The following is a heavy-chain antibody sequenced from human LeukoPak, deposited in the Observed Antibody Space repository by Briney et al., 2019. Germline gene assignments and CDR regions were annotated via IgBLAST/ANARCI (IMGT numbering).Heavy chain of an antibody. CDR1: GYTFTGYY. CDR3: ARGRRRDAFDI. V-gene: IGHV1-8*02. J-gene: IGHJ3*02. Sequence: ASVKVSCKASGYTFTGYYMHWVRQATGQGPEWMGWMNPNSGNTGYAQKFQGRVTMTRNTSISTAYMELSSLRSEDTAVYYCARGRRRDAFDIWGQGTMVTVSS. CDR2: MNPNSGNT.